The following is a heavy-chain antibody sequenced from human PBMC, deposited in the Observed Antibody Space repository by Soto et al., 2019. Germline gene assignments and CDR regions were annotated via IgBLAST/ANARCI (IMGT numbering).Heavy chain of an antibody. CDR3: AGVPRGVYYGMDV. D-gene: IGHD3-10*01. V-gene: IGHV1-2*04. CDR2: INPNSGTT. J-gene: IGHJ6*02. CDR1: GYTFTDYY. Sequence: QVQLVQSGAEVKKPGASVKVSCKASGYTFTDYYMHWVRQAPGQRLEWMGWINPNSGTTNYAQKLQGWVTMTRDTSITTVYMEVSRRRSDDTSVYYCAGVPRGVYYGMDVWGQGTAVTVSS.